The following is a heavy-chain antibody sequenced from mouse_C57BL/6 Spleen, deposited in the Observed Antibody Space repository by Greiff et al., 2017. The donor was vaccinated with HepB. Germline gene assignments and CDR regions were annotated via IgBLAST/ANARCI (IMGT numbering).Heavy chain of an antibody. V-gene: IGHV1-26*01. D-gene: IGHD1-1*01. Sequence: EVQLQQSGPELVKPGASVKISCKASGYTFTDYYMNWVKQSHGKSLEWIGDINPNNGGTSYNQKFKGKATLTVDKSSSTAYMELRSLTSEDSAVYYRARGSTVVFDYWGQGTTLTVSS. J-gene: IGHJ2*01. CDR3: ARGSTVVFDY. CDR2: INPNNGGT. CDR1: GYTFTDYY.